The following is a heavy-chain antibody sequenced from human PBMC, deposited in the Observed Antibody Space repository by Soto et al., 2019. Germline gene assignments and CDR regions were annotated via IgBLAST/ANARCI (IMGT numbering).Heavy chain of an antibody. V-gene: IGHV3-15*01. CDR1: GFTFSKAW. J-gene: IGHJ4*02. Sequence: VGSLRLSCATSGFTFSKAWVGWVRQAPGKGLEWVGRIMSKTDGGTTDYAAPVKGRFTISRDDSKSTLYLQMNSLKTEDTAFYYCTTDSGMSPYSFDYWGQGTLVTVSS. CDR3: TTDSGMSPYSFDY. D-gene: IGHD1-26*01. CDR2: IMSKTDGGTT.